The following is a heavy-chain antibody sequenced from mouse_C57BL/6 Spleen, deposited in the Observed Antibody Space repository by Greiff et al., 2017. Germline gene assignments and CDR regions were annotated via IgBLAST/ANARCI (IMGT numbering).Heavy chain of an antibody. V-gene: IGHV2-6-1*01. CDR3: ARHLTTVYYAMDY. CDR1: GFSLTSYG. D-gene: IGHD1-1*01. CDR2: IWSDGST. Sequence: VQRVESGPGLVAPSQSLSITCTVSGFSLTSYGVHWVRQPPGKGLEWLVVIWSDGSTTYNSALKSRLSISKDNSKSQVFLKMNSLQTDDTAMYYCARHLTTVYYAMDYWGQGTSVTVSS. J-gene: IGHJ4*01.